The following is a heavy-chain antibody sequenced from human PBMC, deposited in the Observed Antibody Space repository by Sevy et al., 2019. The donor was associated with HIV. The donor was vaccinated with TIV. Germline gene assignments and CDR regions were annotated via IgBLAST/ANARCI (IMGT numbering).Heavy chain of an antibody. D-gene: IGHD6-6*01. CDR3: ARLYSSSGGYFDY. CDR2: IKQDGSEK. J-gene: IGHJ4*02. Sequence: GGSLRLSCAASGFTFSSYWMSWVRQAPGKGLEWVANIKQDGSEKYYVDSVKGRFTISRDNTKNSLSMQMNSLRAEDTAVYYCARLYSSSGGYFDYWGQGTLVTVSS. V-gene: IGHV3-7*01. CDR1: GFTFSSYW.